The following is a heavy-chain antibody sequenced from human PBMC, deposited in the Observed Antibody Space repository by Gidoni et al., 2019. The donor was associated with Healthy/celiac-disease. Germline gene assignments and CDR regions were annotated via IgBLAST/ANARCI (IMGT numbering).Heavy chain of an antibody. V-gene: IGHV3-73*02. J-gene: IGHJ6*02. D-gene: IGHD1-26*01. CDR1: GFTFRGYA. CDR2: IRSKANSYAT. CDR3: TSSVGAPGIYYYGMDV. Sequence: EVQLVESGGGLVQPGGSLNLSCPASGFTFRGYAMHWVRQASGKGLEWVGRIRSKANSYATAYAASVKGRFTISRDDSKNTAYLQMNSLKTEDTAVYYCTSSVGAPGIYYYGMDVWGQGTTVTVSS.